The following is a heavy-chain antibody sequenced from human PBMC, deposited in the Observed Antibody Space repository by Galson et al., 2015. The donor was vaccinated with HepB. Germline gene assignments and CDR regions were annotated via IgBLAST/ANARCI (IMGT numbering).Heavy chain of an antibody. Sequence: SVKVSCKASGYTFTSYGISWERQAPGQGLEWMGWISAYNGNTNYAQKLQGRVTMTTDTSTSTAYMELRSLRSDDTAVYYCARAVSIAVAGWFDPWGQGTLVTVSS. D-gene: IGHD6-19*01. CDR2: ISAYNGNT. CDR3: ARAVSIAVAGWFDP. CDR1: GYTFTSYG. J-gene: IGHJ5*02. V-gene: IGHV1-18*04.